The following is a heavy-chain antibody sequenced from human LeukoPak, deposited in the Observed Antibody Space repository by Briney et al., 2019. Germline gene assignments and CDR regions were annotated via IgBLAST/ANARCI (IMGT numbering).Heavy chain of an antibody. CDR2: IYYSGST. J-gene: IGHJ4*02. CDR1: GGSISSHY. Sequence: SETLSLTCTVSGGSISSHYWSWIRQPPGKGLEWIGYIYYSGSTNYNPSLKSRVTISVDTSKNQFSLKLSSVTAADTAVYYCARVSVAGDFDYWGQGTLVAVSS. D-gene: IGHD6-19*01. V-gene: IGHV4-59*11. CDR3: ARVSVAGDFDY.